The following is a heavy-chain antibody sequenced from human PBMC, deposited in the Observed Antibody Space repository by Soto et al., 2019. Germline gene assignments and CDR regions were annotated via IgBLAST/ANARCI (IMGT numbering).Heavy chain of an antibody. CDR2: MYAGNGNT. J-gene: IGHJ4*02. D-gene: IGHD3-3*02. Sequence: QVQLVQSGAEVKKPGASVKVSCKASGYTFTSYTMHWVRQAPGQRLEWMGWMYAGNGNTKYSEKFQGRVTITRDTSASTAYMELSSLTSEDTAVYYCAREVRGVAFCDFWGQRTLVTVSS. V-gene: IGHV1-3*01. CDR1: GYTFTSYT. CDR3: AREVRGVAFCDF.